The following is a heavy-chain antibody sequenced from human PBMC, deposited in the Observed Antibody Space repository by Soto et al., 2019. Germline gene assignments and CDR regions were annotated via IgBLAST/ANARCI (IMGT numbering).Heavy chain of an antibody. CDR1: GGTFSSYA. D-gene: IGHD3-22*01. CDR2: IIPIFGTA. V-gene: IGHV1-69*01. CDR3: SRATYYYDSSGYYYDY. J-gene: IGHJ4*02. Sequence: QVQLVQSGAEVKKPGSSVKVSCKASGGTFSSYAISGVRQAPGQGLEWMGGIIPIFGTANYAQKFQGRVKITADESTSTAYMELSSMRSEDTDVYYCSRATYYYDSSGYYYDYWGQGALVTVSS.